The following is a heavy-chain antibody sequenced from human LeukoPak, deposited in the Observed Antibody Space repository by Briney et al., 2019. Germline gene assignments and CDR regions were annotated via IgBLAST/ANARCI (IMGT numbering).Heavy chain of an antibody. CDR3: ARARGLQGVVYHFDY. J-gene: IGHJ4*02. Sequence: GGSLRLSCAASGFTFTDHYMSWIRQAPGKGLEWVSHISAGGSSIYDADSVKGRSTISRDNAKNSVYLQMNSLRAEDTAVYYCARARGLQGVVYHFDYWGQGTLVTVSS. V-gene: IGHV3-11*01. CDR2: ISAGGSSI. CDR1: GFTFTDHY. D-gene: IGHD2-8*02.